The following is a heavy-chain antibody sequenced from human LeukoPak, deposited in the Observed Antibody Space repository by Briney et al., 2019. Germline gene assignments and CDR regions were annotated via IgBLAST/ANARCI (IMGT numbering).Heavy chain of an antibody. D-gene: IGHD4-17*01. CDR3: AKEVYGDDAFDI. V-gene: IGHV3-9*01. CDR2: ISWNSGSI. J-gene: IGHJ3*02. CDR1: GFTFDDYA. Sequence: GRSLRLSCAASGFTFDDYAMHWVRQAPGKGLEWVSGISWNSGSIGYADSVKGLFTISRDNAKNSLYLQMNSLRAEDTALYYCAKEVYGDDAFDIWGQGTMVTVSS.